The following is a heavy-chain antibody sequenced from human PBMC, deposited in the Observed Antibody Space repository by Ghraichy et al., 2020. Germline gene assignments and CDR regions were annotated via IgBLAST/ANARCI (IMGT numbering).Heavy chain of an antibody. J-gene: IGHJ6*02. CDR3: ASNEKGKAVVITSNYAYYYGMDV. CDR1: GGTFSSYA. CDR2: IIPIFGTA. V-gene: IGHV1-69*13. Sequence: SVKVSCKASGGTFSSYAISWVRQAPGQGLEWMGGIIPIFGTANYAQKFQGRVTITADESTSTAYMELSSLRSEDTAVYYCASNEKGKAVVITSNYAYYYGMDVWGQGTTVTVSS. D-gene: IGHD3-22*01.